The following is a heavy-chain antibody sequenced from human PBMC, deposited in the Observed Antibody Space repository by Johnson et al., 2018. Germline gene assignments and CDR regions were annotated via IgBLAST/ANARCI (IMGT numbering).Heavy chain of an antibody. D-gene: IGHD3-9*01. CDR1: GFTFSHYA. V-gene: IGHV3-30-3*02. J-gene: IGHJ6*03. Sequence: QVRLVQSGGGVVQPGESMRLSCAASGFTFSHYAMHWLRQAPGTGLEWVAVISYDGSNKYYADSVKGRFTISRDNARNSLYLQMNSLRVEDTALYYCAKDGKTGRYYYQYVDVWGKGTMVTVSS. CDR2: ISYDGSNK. CDR3: AKDGKTGRYYYQYVDV.